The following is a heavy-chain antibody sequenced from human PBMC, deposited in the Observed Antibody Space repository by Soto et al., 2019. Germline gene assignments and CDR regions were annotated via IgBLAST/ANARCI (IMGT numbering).Heavy chain of an antibody. J-gene: IGHJ3*02. CDR2: IYYSGST. V-gene: IGHV4-59*01. Sequence: QVQLQESGPGLAKPSETLSLTCTVSGGSISSYYWSWIRQPPGKGLEWIGYIYYSGSTNYNPSLKSRVTISVDTSKNQFSLKLSSVPAADTAVYYCARDIPAPGYGDYEGDAFDIWGQGTMVTVSS. CDR1: GGSISSYY. D-gene: IGHD4-17*01. CDR3: ARDIPAPGYGDYEGDAFDI.